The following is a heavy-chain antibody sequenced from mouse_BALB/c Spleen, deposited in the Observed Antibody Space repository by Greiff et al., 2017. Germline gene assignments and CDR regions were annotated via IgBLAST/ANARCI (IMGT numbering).Heavy chain of an antibody. CDR1: GYTFTSYW. CDR2: IYPGDGDT. D-gene: IGHD2-4*01. J-gene: IGHJ4*01. V-gene: IGHV1-87*01. CDR3: ARSEDYDGYAMDY. Sequence: VQLQQSGAELARPGASVKLSCKASGYTFTSYWMQWVKQRPGQGLEWIGAIYPGDGDTRYTQKFKGKATLTADKSSSTAYMQLSSLASEDSAVYYCARSEDYDGYAMDYWGQGTSVTVSS.